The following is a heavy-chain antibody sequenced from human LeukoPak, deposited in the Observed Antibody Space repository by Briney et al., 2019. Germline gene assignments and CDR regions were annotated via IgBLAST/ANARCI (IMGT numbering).Heavy chain of an antibody. CDR1: GYPFTSYG. J-gene: IGHJ3*02. CDR3: ARVGGSSGYYLSAFDI. V-gene: IGHV1-18*01. D-gene: IGHD3-22*01. CDR2: ISAYNGNT. Sequence: ASVKVSCKASGYPFTSYGISWVRQAPGQGLEWMGWISAYNGNTNYAQKLQGRVTMTTDTSTSTAYMELRSLRSDDTAVYYCARVGGSSGYYLSAFDIWGQGTMVTVSS.